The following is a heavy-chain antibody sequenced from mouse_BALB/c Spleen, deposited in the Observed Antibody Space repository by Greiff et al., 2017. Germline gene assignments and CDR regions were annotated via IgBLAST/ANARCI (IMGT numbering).Heavy chain of an antibody. CDR1: GYTFTDYA. J-gene: IGHJ1*01. CDR2: ISTYNGNT. CDR3: AKSRAPYCGSSYWYFDV. D-gene: IGHD1-1*01. V-gene: IGHV1-67*01. Sequence: QVQLQQSGPEVVRPGVSVKISCKGSGYTFTDYAMHWVKQSHAKSLEWIGVISTYNGNTNYNQKFKGKATMTVDKSSSTAYMELARLTSEDSAIYYCAKSRAPYCGSSYWYFDVWGAGTTVTVSS.